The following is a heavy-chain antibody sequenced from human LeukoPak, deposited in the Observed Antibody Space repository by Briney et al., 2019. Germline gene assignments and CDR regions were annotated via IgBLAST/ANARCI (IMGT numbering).Heavy chain of an antibody. CDR2: ISGSGGST. D-gene: IGHD3-22*01. V-gene: IGHV3-23*01. J-gene: IGHJ4*02. CDR1: GFTFSSYA. CDR3: AKYAIDSSGYRYFDY. Sequence: GGSLRLSCAASGFTFSSYAMSWVRQAPGKGLEWVSAISGSGGSTYYADPVKGRFTISRDNSKNTLYLQMNSLRAEDTAVYYCAKYAIDSSGYRYFDYWGQGTLVTVSS.